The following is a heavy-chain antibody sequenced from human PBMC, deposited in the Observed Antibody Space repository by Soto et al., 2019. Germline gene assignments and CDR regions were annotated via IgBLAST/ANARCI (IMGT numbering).Heavy chain of an antibody. CDR3: ARDLKGAAADPLYYYYGMDV. J-gene: IGHJ6*02. CDR1: GFTVSSNY. CDR2: IYNGGST. Sequence: GGSLRLSCAASGFTVSSNYMSWVRQAPGKGLEWVSVIYNGGSTYYADSVKGRFTISRDNSKNTLYLQMNSLRAEDTAVYYCARDLKGAAADPLYYYYGMDVWGQGTTVTVSS. V-gene: IGHV3-53*01. D-gene: IGHD6-13*01.